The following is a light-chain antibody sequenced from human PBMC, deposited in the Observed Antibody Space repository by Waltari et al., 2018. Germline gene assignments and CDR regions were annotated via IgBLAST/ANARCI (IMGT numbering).Light chain of an antibody. CDR2: DAS. V-gene: IGKV1-33*01. CDR3: QHYDGVPPWT. Sequence: DIQMTQSPSSLSASLGDRVTITCQASRDINNYLNWYQQKPGKAPKLLIYDASTLETGVPSRFSGSGSGTDFVFTISRLQPEDIATYYCQHYDGVPPWTFGQGTRVDFK. J-gene: IGKJ1*01. CDR1: RDINNY.